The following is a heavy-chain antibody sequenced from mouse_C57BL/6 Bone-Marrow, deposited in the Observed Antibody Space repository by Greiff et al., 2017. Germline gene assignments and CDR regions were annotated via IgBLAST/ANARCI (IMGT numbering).Heavy chain of an antibody. CDR1: GFNIKDDY. D-gene: IGHD1-1*01. CDR2: IDPENGDT. CDR3: TPSITTVVAGGFDY. Sequence: EVKLQESGAELVRPGASVKLSCTASGFNIKDDYMHWVKQRPEQGLEWIGWIDPENGDTEYASKFQGKATITADTSSNTAYLQLSSLTSEDTAVYYCTPSITTVVAGGFDYWGQGTTLTVSS. V-gene: IGHV14-4*01. J-gene: IGHJ2*01.